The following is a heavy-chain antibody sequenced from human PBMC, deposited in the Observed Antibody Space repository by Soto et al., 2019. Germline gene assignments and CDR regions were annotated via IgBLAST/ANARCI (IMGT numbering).Heavy chain of an antibody. CDR1: GGSISSYY. Sequence: TSETLSLTCTVSGGSISSYYWSWIRQPPGKGLEWIGYIYYSGSTNYNPSLKSRATISVDTSKNQFSLKLSSVTAADTAVYYCARGYSSGWPAYNWFDPWGQGTLVTVSS. D-gene: IGHD6-19*01. CDR3: ARGYSSGWPAYNWFDP. J-gene: IGHJ5*02. V-gene: IGHV4-59*01. CDR2: IYYSGST.